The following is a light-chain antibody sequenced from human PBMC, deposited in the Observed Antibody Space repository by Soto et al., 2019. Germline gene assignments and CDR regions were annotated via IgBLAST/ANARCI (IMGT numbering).Light chain of an antibody. CDR3: QHRANWPIT. CDR1: QSVNSY. Sequence: DIVLTQSPATLSLSPGERATLSCRASQSVNSYLAWYQQKPGQAPRLLIYDAFNRATGIPARFSGSGSGTDVTLTISSLEPEDFAVYYCQHRANWPITFGQGTRLEIK. V-gene: IGKV3-11*01. CDR2: DAF. J-gene: IGKJ5*01.